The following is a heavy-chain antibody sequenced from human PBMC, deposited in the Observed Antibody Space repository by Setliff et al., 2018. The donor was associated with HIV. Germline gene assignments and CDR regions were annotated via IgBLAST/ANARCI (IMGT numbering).Heavy chain of an antibody. D-gene: IGHD2-21*01. CDR3: ARQSYYYYNMDV. CDR1: GYSFASYW. J-gene: IGHJ6*02. V-gene: IGHV5-10-1*01. CDR2: IDPTDSYI. Sequence: GESLKISCKGSGYSFASYWISWVRQMPGKGLEWMGRIDPTDSYINDSPPYQGHVTISVDKPISTVYLQRSSLKASDTAIYYCARQSYYYYNMDVWGQGTTVTVSS.